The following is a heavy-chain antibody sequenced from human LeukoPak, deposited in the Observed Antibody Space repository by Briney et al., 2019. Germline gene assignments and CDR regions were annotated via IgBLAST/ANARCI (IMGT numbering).Heavy chain of an antibody. CDR3: AKSSDGSTSFDQ. CDR2: ISDSGGTT. V-gene: IGHV3-23*01. D-gene: IGHD2-2*01. J-gene: IGHJ4*02. Sequence: GGSLRLSCAASGFTFTNAWMSWVRQAPGKGLEWVSGISDSGGTTYYVDSVKGRFTISRDNSKNTLYLQINSLRAEDMALYYCAKSSDGSTSFDQWGQGTLVTVSS. CDR1: GFTFTNAW.